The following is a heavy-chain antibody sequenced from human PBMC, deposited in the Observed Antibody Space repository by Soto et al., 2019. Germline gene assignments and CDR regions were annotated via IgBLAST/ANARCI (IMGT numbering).Heavy chain of an antibody. CDR2: IDWDDDK. CDR3: ARMYSSSWYWGARGFDP. CDR1: GFSLSTSGMC. D-gene: IGHD6-13*01. Sequence: SGPTLVNPTQTLTLTCTFSGFSLSTSGMCVSWIRQPPGKALEWLALIDWDDDKYYSTSLKTRLTISKDTSKNQVVLTMTNMDPVDTATYYCARMYSSSWYWGARGFDPWGQGTLVTVST. V-gene: IGHV2-70*01. J-gene: IGHJ5*02.